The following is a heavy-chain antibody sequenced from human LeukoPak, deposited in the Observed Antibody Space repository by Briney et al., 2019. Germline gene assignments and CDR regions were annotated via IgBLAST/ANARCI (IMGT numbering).Heavy chain of an antibody. Sequence: SETLSLTCTVSGGSISSSSYYWGWIRQPPGKGLEWIGSIYYSGSTYYNPSLKSRVTISVDTSKNQFSLKLSSVTAADTAVYYCARAGANTAMAFFDYWGQGTLVTVSS. V-gene: IGHV4-39*07. CDR1: GGSISSSSYY. D-gene: IGHD5-18*01. CDR3: ARAGANTAMAFFDY. J-gene: IGHJ4*02. CDR2: IYYSGST.